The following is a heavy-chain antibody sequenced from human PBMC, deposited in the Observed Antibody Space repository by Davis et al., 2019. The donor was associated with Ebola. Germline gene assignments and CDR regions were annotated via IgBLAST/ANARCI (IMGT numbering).Heavy chain of an antibody. Sequence: ASVKVSCKASGYTFTSYGISWVRQAPGQGLDWMGWMNPDSGNTGYAQKFQGRVTMTRDTSITTAYMELSSLSSDDTAVYYCTRGIARRRSGSWFDPWGQRTPVTVSS. J-gene: IGHJ5*02. V-gene: IGHV1-8*02. CDR2: MNPDSGNT. CDR1: GYTFTSYG. D-gene: IGHD2-15*01. CDR3: TRGIARRRSGSWFDP.